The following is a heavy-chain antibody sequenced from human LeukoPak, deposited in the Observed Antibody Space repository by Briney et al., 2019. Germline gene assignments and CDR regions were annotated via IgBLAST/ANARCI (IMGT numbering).Heavy chain of an antibody. J-gene: IGHJ4*02. V-gene: IGHV3-23*01. CDR2: ISGSGGST. Sequence: RGGSLRLSCAASGFTFSSYAMSWVRQAPGKGLEWVSAISGSGGSTYYADSVKGRFTISRDNSKNTLYLQMNSLRAEDKAVYYCAKDRDYYDSSGFDYWGQGTPVTVSS. CDR3: AKDRDYYDSSGFDY. CDR1: GFTFSSYA. D-gene: IGHD3-22*01.